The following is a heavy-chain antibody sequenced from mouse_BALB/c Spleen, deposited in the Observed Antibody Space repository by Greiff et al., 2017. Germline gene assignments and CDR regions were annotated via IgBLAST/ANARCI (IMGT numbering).Heavy chain of an antibody. V-gene: IGHV3-2*02. CDR2: ISYSGST. CDR1: GYSITSDYA. J-gene: IGHJ4*01. D-gene: IGHD2-14*01. CDR3: ARKRIGEVRRGNYYAMDY. Sequence: EVQLQQSGPGLVKPSQSLSLTCTVTGYSITSDYAWNWIRQFPGNKLEWMGYISYSGSTSYNPSLKSRISITRDTSKNQFFLQLNSVTTEDTATYYCARKRIGEVRRGNYYAMDYWGQGTSVTVSS.